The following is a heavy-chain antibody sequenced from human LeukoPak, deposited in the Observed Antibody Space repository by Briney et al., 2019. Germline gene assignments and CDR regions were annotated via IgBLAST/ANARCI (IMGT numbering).Heavy chain of an antibody. CDR1: GGTFSSYA. CDR2: IIPIFGTA. V-gene: IGHV1-69*06. J-gene: IGHJ6*03. Sequence: ASVKASCKASGGTFSSYAISWVRQAPGQGLEWMGGIIPIFGTANYAQKFQGRVTITADKSTSTAYMELRSLRSDDTAVYYCARLGVVGLQKDNYYYYYMDVWGKGTTVTVSS. CDR3: ARLGVVGLQKDNYYYYYMDV. D-gene: IGHD2-15*01.